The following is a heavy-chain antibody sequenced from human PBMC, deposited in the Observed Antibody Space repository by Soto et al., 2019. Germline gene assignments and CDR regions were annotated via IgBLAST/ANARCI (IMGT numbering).Heavy chain of an antibody. CDR3: ARDHRRGYCSGGSCYSTSYYYMDV. CDR2: IYYSGST. CDR1: GGSISSYY. J-gene: IGHJ6*03. V-gene: IGHV4-59*12. Sequence: QVQLQESGPGLVKPSETLSLTCTVSGGSISSYYWSWIRQPPGKGLEWIGYIYYSGSTNYNPSLNSGDTMSVDTSTNQSSRKLSSVTAAETAVYYCARDHRRGYCSGGSCYSTSYYYMDVWGKGTTVTVSS. D-gene: IGHD2-15*01.